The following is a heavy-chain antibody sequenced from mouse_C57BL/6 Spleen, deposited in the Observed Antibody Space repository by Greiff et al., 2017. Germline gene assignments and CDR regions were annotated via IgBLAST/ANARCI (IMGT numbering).Heavy chain of an antibody. V-gene: IGHV1-81*01. CDR1: GYTFTSYG. Sequence: QVQLKQSGAELARPGASVKLSCKASGYTFTSYGISWVKQRTGQGLEWIGEIYPRSGNTYYNEKFKGKATLTADKSSSTAYMELRSLTSEDSAVYFCARLRGERYYFDYWGQGTTLTVSS. CDR2: IYPRSGNT. CDR3: ARLRGERYYFDY. D-gene: IGHD3-2*02. J-gene: IGHJ2*01.